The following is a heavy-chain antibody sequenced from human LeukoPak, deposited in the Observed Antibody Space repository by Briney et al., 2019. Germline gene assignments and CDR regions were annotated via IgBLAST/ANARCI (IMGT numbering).Heavy chain of an antibody. CDR1: GFTVSSNY. V-gene: IGHV3-66*01. Sequence: GGSLRLSCAASGFTVSSNYMSWVRQAPGKGLKWVSVIYSGGSTYYADSVKGRFTISRDNSKNTLYLQMNSLRAEDTAVYYCARSVRSNSFGYWGQGTLVTVSS. CDR2: IYSGGST. J-gene: IGHJ4*02. CDR3: ARSVRSNSFGY. D-gene: IGHD4-11*01.